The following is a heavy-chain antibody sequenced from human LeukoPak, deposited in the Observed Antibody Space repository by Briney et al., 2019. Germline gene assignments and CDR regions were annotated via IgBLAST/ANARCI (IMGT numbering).Heavy chain of an antibody. CDR3: ARDPGGWGGGYDI. D-gene: IGHD3-16*01. CDR2: ISYDGSNK. J-gene: IGHJ3*02. Sequence: PGGSLRLSCAASGFTFSSYAMHWVRQAPGKGLEWVAVISYDGSNKYYADSVKGRFTISRDNSKNTLYLQMNSLRAEDTAVYYCARDPGGWGGGYDIWGQGTMVTVSS. CDR1: GFTFSSYA. V-gene: IGHV3-30*01.